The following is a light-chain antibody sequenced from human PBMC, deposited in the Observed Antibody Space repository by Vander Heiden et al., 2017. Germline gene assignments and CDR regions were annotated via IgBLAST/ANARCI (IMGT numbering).Light chain of an antibody. CDR3: QQYNNWPLYT. J-gene: IGKJ2*01. V-gene: IGKV3-15*01. CDR1: KRVTSH. Sequence: EIVITQAPATLAVSPGARATLSGRASKRVTSHLAWYQQKPGQAPRLLIYGASTRATGIPARFSGSGSGTEFTLTISSLQSEDFAVYYCQQYNNWPLYTFGQGTKLEIK. CDR2: GAS.